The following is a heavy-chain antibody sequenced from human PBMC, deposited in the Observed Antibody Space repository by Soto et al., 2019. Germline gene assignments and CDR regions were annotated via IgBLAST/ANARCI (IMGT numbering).Heavy chain of an antibody. CDR1: GFTFSNYW. CDR3: AKDRKAFGGPNDAFDI. V-gene: IGHV3-74*01. CDR2: VKSDGSST. J-gene: IGHJ3*02. D-gene: IGHD3-16*01. Sequence: GGSLRLSCVGSGFTFSNYWMHWVRQAPGKGLEWVSRVKSDGSSTSYADSVKGRFTISRDNAKNTLYLQMNSLRAEDTAVYYCAKDRKAFGGPNDAFDIWGQGTMVTVSS.